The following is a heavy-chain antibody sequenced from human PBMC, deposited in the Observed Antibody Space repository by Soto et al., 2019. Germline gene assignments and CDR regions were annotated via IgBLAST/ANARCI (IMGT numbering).Heavy chain of an antibody. J-gene: IGHJ4*02. CDR1: GGSFSGYY. Sequence: SETLSLTCAVYGGSFSGYYWSWIRQPPGKGLEWIGEINHSGSTNYNPSLKSRVTISVDTSKNQFSLKLSSVTAADTAEYYCAGAGAYYFDYWGQGTLVTVSS. V-gene: IGHV4-34*01. CDR2: INHSGST. D-gene: IGHD1-26*01. CDR3: AGAGAYYFDY.